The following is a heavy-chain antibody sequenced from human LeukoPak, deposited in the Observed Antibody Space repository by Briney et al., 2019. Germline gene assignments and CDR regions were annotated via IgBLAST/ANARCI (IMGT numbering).Heavy chain of an antibody. V-gene: IGHV3-30*04. D-gene: IGHD6-13*01. CDR1: GFTFSSYA. CDR2: ISYDGSNK. Sequence: GGSLRLSCAASGFTFSSYAMHWVRQAPGKGLEWVAVISYDGSNKYYADSVKGRFTISRDNSKNTLYLQMNSLRAEDTAVYYGARGSGIAAAGAFAFDIWGQGTMVTVSS. CDR3: ARGSGIAAAGAFAFDI. J-gene: IGHJ3*02.